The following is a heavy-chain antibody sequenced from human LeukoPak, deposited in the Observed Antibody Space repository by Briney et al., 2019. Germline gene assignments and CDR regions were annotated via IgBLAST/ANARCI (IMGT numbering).Heavy chain of an antibody. Sequence: PSQTLSLTCAVSGGSISSGGYYWSWIRQHPGKGLEWIGYIYYSGSTYYNPSLKSRVTISVDTSKNQFSLKLSSVTAADTAVYYCARSQYCSGGSCYQISPFDYWGQGTLVTVSS. J-gene: IGHJ4*02. V-gene: IGHV4-31*11. CDR2: IYYSGST. D-gene: IGHD2-15*01. CDR3: ARSQYCSGGSCYQISPFDY. CDR1: GGSISSGGYY.